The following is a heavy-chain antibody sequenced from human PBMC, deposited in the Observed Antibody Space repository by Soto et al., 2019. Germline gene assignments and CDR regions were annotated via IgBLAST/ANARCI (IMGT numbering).Heavy chain of an antibody. CDR1: GFTFGDYA. CDR3: TRDQWPLYSSGLYYFDY. D-gene: IGHD6-19*01. V-gene: IGHV3-49*04. J-gene: IGHJ4*02. CDR2: IRSKAYGGTT. Sequence: SLRLSCTASGFTFGDYAMTWVRQAPGKGLEWVGFIRSKAYGGTTEYAASVKGRVTISRDDSKSIAYLQMNSLKTEDTAVYYCTRDQWPLYSSGLYYFDYWGQGTLVTVSS.